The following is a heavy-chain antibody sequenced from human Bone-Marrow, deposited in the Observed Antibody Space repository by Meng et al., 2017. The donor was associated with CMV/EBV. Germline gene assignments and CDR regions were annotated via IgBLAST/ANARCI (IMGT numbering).Heavy chain of an antibody. CDR2: ISSSGITI. CDR1: GFTFSDYY. CDR3: ASYGGNPICRAFDI. D-gene: IGHD4-23*01. Sequence: GESLKISCAASGFTFSDYYMSWIRQAPGKGLEWVSYISSSGITIYYADSVKGRFTISRDNAKNSLYLQMNSLRAEDTAVYYCASYGGNPICRAFDIWGQGTMVTVSS. V-gene: IGHV3-11*01. J-gene: IGHJ3*02.